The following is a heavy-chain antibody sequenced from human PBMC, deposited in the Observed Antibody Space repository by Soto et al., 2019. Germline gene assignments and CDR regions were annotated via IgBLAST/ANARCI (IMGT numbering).Heavy chain of an antibody. CDR3: ANSNYWGETNWFDP. CDR1: GGPFSSYA. CDR2: IIPIFGTA. J-gene: IGHJ5*02. Sequence: QVQLVQSGAEVQKPGSSVKVSCKASGGPFSSYAISWVRQAPGQGLEWMGGIIPIFGTANYAQKFQGRVTITADESTSTAYMELSSLRSEDTAVYYCANSNYWGETNWFDPWGQGTLVTVSS. D-gene: IGHD4-4*01. V-gene: IGHV1-69*01.